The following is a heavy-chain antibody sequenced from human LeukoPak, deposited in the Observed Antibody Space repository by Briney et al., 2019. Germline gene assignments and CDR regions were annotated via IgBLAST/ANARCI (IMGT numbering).Heavy chain of an antibody. CDR1: GGSISSGSYY. J-gene: IGHJ6*03. V-gene: IGHV4-61*02. Sequence: KPSETLSLTCTVSGGSISSGSYYWSWIRQPAGKGLEWIGRIYTSGSTNYNPSLKRRVTISVDTSKNQYSLKLSSVTAADTAVYYCARDQYYYGSGSYFKYYYYYMDVWGKGTTVTVSS. CDR3: ARDQYYYGSGSYFKYYYYYMDV. D-gene: IGHD3-10*01. CDR2: IYTSGST.